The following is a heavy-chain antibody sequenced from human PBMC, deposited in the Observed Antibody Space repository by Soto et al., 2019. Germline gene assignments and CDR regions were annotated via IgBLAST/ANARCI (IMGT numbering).Heavy chain of an antibody. CDR3: ARAYCDYVWGSYRYYYYGMDV. CDR1: GYTFTSYD. J-gene: IGHJ6*02. V-gene: IGHV1-8*01. D-gene: IGHD3-16*02. Sequence: ASVKVSCKASGYTFTSYDINWVRQATGQGLEWMGWMNPNSGNTGYAQKFQGRVTMTRNTSISTAYMELSSLRSEDTAVYYCARAYCDYVWGSYRYYYYGMDVWGQGTTVTVSS. CDR2: MNPNSGNT.